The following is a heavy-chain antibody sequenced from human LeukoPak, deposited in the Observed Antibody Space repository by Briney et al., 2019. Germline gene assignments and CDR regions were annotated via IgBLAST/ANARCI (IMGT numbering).Heavy chain of an antibody. CDR3: AIRYGSGEKYYYYYYMDV. CDR2: MNPNSGNT. CDR1: GYTCTSYD. Sequence: ASVKLSCKASGYTCTSYDINWVRQATGQGLEWMGWMNPNSGNTGYAQKFQGRVTMTRNTSISTAYMELSSLRSEDTDVYYCAIRYGSGEKYYYYYYMDVWGKGTTVTVSS. V-gene: IGHV1-8*01. D-gene: IGHD3-10*01. J-gene: IGHJ6*03.